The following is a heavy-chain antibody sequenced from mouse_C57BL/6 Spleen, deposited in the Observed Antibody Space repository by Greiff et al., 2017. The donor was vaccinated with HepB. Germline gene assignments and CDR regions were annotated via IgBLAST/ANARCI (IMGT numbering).Heavy chain of an antibody. CDR3: ADSNYHSPYAMDY. Sequence: EVQVVESGGGLVKPGGSLKLSCAASGFTFSDYGMHWVRQAPEKGLEWVAYVSSGSSTIYYADTVKGRFTISRDNAKNTLFLQMTSLRSEDTAMYYCADSNYHSPYAMDYWGQGTSVTVSP. CDR1: GFTFSDYG. V-gene: IGHV5-17*01. CDR2: VSSGSSTI. J-gene: IGHJ4*01. D-gene: IGHD2-5*01.